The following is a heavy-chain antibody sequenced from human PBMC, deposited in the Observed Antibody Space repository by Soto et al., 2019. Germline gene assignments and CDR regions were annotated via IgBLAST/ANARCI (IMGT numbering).Heavy chain of an antibody. V-gene: IGHV3-48*01. J-gene: IGHJ5*02. Sequence: EVQLVESGGGLVQPGGSLRLSCAASGFTFSSYSMNWVRQAPGKGLEWVSYISSSSSTICYADSVKGRFTISRDNAKNSLYLQMNSLRAEDTAVYYCARDRSSSSSFWFDPWGQGTLVTVSS. CDR3: ARDRSSSSSFWFDP. CDR1: GFTFSSYS. D-gene: IGHD6-6*01. CDR2: ISSSSSTI.